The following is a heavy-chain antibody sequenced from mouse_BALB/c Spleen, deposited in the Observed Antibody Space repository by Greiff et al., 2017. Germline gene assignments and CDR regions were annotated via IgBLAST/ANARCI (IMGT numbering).Heavy chain of an antibody. CDR2: ISNLAYSI. V-gene: IGHV5-15*02. J-gene: IGHJ4*01. CDR1: GFTFSDYG. Sequence: EVMLVESGGGLVQPGGSRKLSCAASGFTFSDYGMAWVRQAPGKGPEWVAFISNLAYSIYYADTVTGRFTISRENAKNTLYLEMSSLRSEDTAMYYCARDKGYDYDPYAMDYWGQGTSVTVSS. D-gene: IGHD2-4*01. CDR3: ARDKGYDYDPYAMDY.